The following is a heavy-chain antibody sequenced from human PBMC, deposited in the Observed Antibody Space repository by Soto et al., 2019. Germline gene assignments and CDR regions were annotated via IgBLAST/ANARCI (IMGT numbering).Heavy chain of an antibody. CDR3: ARAVTCGLAV. CDR2: ISRSSTGI. V-gene: IGHV3-48*02. D-gene: IGHD5-12*01. CDR1: GFTFSLYS. J-gene: IGHJ6*02. Sequence: EVQLVESGGGLVQPGGSLRLSCAASGFTFSLYSMSWVRQAPGKGLEWVSYISRSSTGIHYADSVKDRFTTSRDEATTSMHLQTNSLRDGDTAVYLWARAVTCGLAVWGQGTMVSFSS.